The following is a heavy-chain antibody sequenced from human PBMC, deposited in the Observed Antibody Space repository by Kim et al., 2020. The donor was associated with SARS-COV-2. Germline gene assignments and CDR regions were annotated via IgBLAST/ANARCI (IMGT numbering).Heavy chain of an antibody. CDR3: ARVNRSGWEYYYYGMDV. J-gene: IGHJ6*02. V-gene: IGHV3-53*01. Sequence: VKDRCTISRARSKNTLYLQMNRLRAEDTAVYYCARVNRSGWEYYYYGMDVWGQGTTVTVSS. D-gene: IGHD6-19*01.